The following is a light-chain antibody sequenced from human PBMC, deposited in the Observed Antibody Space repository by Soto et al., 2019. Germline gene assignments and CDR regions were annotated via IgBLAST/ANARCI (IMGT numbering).Light chain of an antibody. V-gene: IGKV3-11*01. CDR2: DAS. CDR3: QQRSNWLT. J-gene: IGKJ4*01. Sequence: EIVLTQSPATLSLSPGERATLSCRASQSVSTYLAWYQQKPCQAPSLLIYDASNRATGIPARFSGSGSGTDFTLTISSLEPEDFAVYYCQQRSNWLTVGGGTKVEI. CDR1: QSVSTY.